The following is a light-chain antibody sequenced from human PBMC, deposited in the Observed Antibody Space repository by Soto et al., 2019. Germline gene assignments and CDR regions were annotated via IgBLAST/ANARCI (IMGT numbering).Light chain of an antibody. CDR1: SSDVGSYNY. V-gene: IGLV2-14*01. CDR2: DVK. J-gene: IGLJ2*01. CDR3: SSYSSGSTLV. Sequence: QSALTQPASVSGSPGQSIAISCTGSSSDVGSYNYVSWYQQHPGKAPKLMIYDVKNRPSGVSDRFSGSKSANTASLTISGLPAEDESDYYCSSYSSGSTLVFGGGTKLTVL.